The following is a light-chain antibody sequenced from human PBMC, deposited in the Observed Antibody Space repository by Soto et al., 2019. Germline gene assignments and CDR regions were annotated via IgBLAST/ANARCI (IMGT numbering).Light chain of an antibody. Sequence: EIVLTQSPATLSLSPGERATLSCRASQSVSSYLAWYQQKPGQAPRLLIYDASNRATGIPARFSGSGSGTDFTLTITSLEPEDFAVYYCQQYGSSPPWTFGQGTKVDI. CDR1: QSVSSY. J-gene: IGKJ1*01. V-gene: IGKV3-11*01. CDR3: QQYGSSPPWT. CDR2: DAS.